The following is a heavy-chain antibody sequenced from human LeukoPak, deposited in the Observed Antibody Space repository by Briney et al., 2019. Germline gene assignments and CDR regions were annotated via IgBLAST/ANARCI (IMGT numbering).Heavy chain of an antibody. J-gene: IGHJ6*02. CDR3: ASQLSSDYGMDV. Sequence: SETLSLTCAVYGGSFSGYYWSWIRQPPGKGLEWIGYIYYSGSTNYNPSLKSRVTISVDTSKNQFSLKLSSVTAADTAVYYCASQLSSDYGMDVWGQGTTVTVSS. D-gene: IGHD3-22*01. CDR1: GGSFSGYY. CDR2: IYYSGST. V-gene: IGHV4-59*08.